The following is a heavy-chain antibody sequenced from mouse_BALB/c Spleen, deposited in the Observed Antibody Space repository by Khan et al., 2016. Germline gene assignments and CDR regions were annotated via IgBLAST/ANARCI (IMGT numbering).Heavy chain of an antibody. J-gene: IGHJ4*01. CDR3: ARSDYGDKDAMDY. CDR1: GYSITSDYA. D-gene: IGHD1-1*01. CDR2: ISYSGST. Sequence: EVQLQESGPGLVKPSQSLSLTCTVTGYSITSDYAWNWIRQFPGNRLEWMGYISYSGSTSYNPSLKSRISITRDTSKHQFFLKLNSVTFEDTATYYCARSDYGDKDAMDYWGKGTSVTVSS. V-gene: IGHV3-2*02.